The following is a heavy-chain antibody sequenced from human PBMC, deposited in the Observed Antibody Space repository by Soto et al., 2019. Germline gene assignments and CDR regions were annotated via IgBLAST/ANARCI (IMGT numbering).Heavy chain of an antibody. CDR3: APFYGMDV. CDR1: GFTFSSYA. J-gene: IGHJ6*02. CDR2: ISYDGSNK. V-gene: IGHV3-30-3*01. Sequence: GGSLRLSCAASGFTFSSYAMHWVRQAPGKGLEWVAVISYDGSNKYYADSVKGRFTISRDNSKNTLYLQMNSLRAEDTAVYYWAPFYGMDVWGQGTTVTVSS.